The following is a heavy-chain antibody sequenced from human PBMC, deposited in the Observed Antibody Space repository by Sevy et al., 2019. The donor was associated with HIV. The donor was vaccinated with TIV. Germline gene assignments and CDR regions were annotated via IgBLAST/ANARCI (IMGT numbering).Heavy chain of an antibody. CDR3: VRADPAQHFDS. CDR1: GDTLTNNY. CDR2: IDPIGCNT. V-gene: IGHV1-46*01. Sequence: ASVKVSCKAPGDTLTNNYMHWVRQAPGQGLEWMGIIDPIGCNTSYAQKFQGRVTMTRDTSTSTLYMDLSSRRSEDTAVYYCVRADPAQHFDSWGQGTLVTVSS. J-gene: IGHJ4*02.